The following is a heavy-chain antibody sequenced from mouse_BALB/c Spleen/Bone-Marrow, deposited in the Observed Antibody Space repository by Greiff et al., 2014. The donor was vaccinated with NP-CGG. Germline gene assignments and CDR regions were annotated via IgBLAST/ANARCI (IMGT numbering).Heavy chain of an antibody. J-gene: IGHJ4*01. CDR3: TRRGRVYSMDY. Sequence: EVQREESGGGLVQPGGSMKLSCVASGFTFSNYWMNWVRQSQEKGLEWIAEIRLKCNNYATHYAVSVRGRFTISRDDSKSSVYLQMNNLRAEDTCIYCSTRRGRVYSMDYWGQGTSVTVSS. CDR2: IRLKCNNYAT. CDR1: GFTFSNYW. V-gene: IGHV6-6*02.